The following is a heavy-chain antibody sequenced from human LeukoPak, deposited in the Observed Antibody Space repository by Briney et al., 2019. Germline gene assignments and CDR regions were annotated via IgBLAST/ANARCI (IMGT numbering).Heavy chain of an antibody. V-gene: IGHV3-30*04. Sequence: GGSLRLSCAASGFTFSSYAMHWVRQAPGKGLEWVSLILYDGSNKYYADSVKGRFTISRDNSKNTLYLQMNNLRAEDTALYYCARSGIPIFDYWGQGTLVTVSS. D-gene: IGHD3-10*01. CDR2: ILYDGSNK. CDR3: ARSGIPIFDY. J-gene: IGHJ4*02. CDR1: GFTFSSYA.